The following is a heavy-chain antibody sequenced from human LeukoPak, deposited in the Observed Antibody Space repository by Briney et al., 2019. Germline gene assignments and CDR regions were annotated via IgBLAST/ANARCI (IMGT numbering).Heavy chain of an antibody. J-gene: IGHJ4*02. D-gene: IGHD5-12*01. Sequence: SETLSLTCIVSGGSISSYYWSWIQQPPGKGLEWIGYIYYSGSTNYNPSLKSRVTISVDTSKNQFSLKLSSVTAADTAMYYCARVSGYDWESFYDYWGQGSLVTVSS. V-gene: IGHV4-59*01. CDR1: GGSISSYY. CDR3: ARVSGYDWESFYDY. CDR2: IYYSGST.